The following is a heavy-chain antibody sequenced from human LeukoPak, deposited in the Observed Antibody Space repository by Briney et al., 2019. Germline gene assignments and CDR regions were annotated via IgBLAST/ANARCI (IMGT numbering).Heavy chain of an antibody. CDR1: GGSISSGDFY. V-gene: IGHV4-30-4*01. CDR3: AREVSSAIGDCSSTSCYGGDAFDL. J-gene: IGHJ3*01. Sequence: SETLSLTCIVSGGSISSGDFYWSWIRQPPGKGLEWIGYIYHSGSTCYNPSLKSRITISVDTSKNQLSLKVNSVIAADTAVYYCAREVSSAIGDCSSTSCYGGDAFDLWGQGTMVIVSS. CDR2: IYHSGST. D-gene: IGHD2-2*01.